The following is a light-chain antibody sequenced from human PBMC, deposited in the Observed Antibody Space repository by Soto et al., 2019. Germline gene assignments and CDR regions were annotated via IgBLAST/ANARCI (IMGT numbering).Light chain of an antibody. Sequence: EIVLTQSPATLSLYPGERATLSCRASQSVSSFLAWYQQKPGQAPRLLIYDASNRATGIPARFSGSGSGTDFTLTISSLEPEDFAVYYCQQHSNWPPITFGQGTRLEIK. V-gene: IGKV3-11*01. CDR2: DAS. J-gene: IGKJ5*01. CDR1: QSVSSF. CDR3: QQHSNWPPIT.